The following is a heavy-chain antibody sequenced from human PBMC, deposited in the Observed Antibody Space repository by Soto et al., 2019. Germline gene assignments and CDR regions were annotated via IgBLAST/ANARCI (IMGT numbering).Heavy chain of an antibody. V-gene: IGHV3-53*01. CDR2: IYSGGST. D-gene: IGHD6-19*01. CDR1: GFTVSSNY. Sequence: PGGSLRLSCAASGFTVSSNYMSWVRQAPGKGLEWVSVIYSGGSTYYADSVKGRFTISRDNSKNTLYLQMNSLRAEDTAVYYCIAVADDAFDIWGQGTMVTVSS. J-gene: IGHJ3*02. CDR3: IAVADDAFDI.